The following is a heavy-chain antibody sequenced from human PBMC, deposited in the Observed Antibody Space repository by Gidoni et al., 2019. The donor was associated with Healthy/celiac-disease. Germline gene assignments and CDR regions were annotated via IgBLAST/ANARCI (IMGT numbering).Heavy chain of an antibody. CDR1: AGTFSCYT. J-gene: IGHJ4*02. CDR3: ARADYDSSGYSPPYDY. CDR2: IIPILGIA. D-gene: IGHD3-22*01. Sequence: SSFKVSCTASAGTFSCYTISWLRQAPGQGLEWMGRIIPILGIANYAQKFQGRVAITADKSTSTAYMELSSLRSEDTAVYYCARADYDSSGYSPPYDYWGQGTLVTVSS. V-gene: IGHV1-69*02.